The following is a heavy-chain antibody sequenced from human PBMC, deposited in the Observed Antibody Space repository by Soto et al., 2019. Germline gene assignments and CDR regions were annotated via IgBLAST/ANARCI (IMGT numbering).Heavy chain of an antibody. CDR1: GFTFSNAW. CDR2: IKSKTDGGTT. CDR3: TTSNWGLWASDAFDI. V-gene: IGHV3-15*01. D-gene: IGHD7-27*01. Sequence: PGGSLRLSCAASGFTFSNAWMSWVRQAPGKGLEWVGRIKSKTDGGTTDYAAPVKGRFTISRDDSKNTLYLQMNSLKTEDTAVYYCTTSNWGLWASDAFDIWGQGTMVTVSS. J-gene: IGHJ3*02.